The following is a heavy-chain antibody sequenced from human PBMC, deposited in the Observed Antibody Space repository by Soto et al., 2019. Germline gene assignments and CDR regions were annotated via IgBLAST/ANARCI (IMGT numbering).Heavy chain of an antibody. D-gene: IGHD3-3*01. CDR2: ISSSGSTI. V-gene: IGHV3-48*03. CDR1: GFTFSSYE. J-gene: IGHJ5*02. Sequence: EVQLVESGGGLVQPGGSLRLSCAASGFTFSSYEMNWVRQAPGKGLEWVSYISSSGSTIYYADSVKGRFTISRDNAKNSLYLQMNSLRAEDTAVYYCARAYYDFWSGYNWFDPWGQGTLVTVSS. CDR3: ARAYYDFWSGYNWFDP.